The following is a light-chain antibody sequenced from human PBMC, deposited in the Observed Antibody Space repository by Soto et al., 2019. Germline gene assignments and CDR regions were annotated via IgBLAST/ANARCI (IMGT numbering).Light chain of an antibody. Sequence: DIVMTQSPLSLPVTPGEPASISCRSSQSLLHSDGHNYLDGYLQKPGQSPQLLIYLGSTRASGVPDSFSSRGSGKEFTLKISRVEAEDVGVYYCMQPLETPTFGGGTKVEI. J-gene: IGKJ4*01. CDR2: LGS. V-gene: IGKV2-28*01. CDR1: QSLLHSDGHNY. CDR3: MQPLETPT.